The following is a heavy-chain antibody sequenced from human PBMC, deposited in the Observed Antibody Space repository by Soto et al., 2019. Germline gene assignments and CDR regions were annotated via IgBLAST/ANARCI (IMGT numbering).Heavy chain of an antibody. CDR1: GGSFSGYY. CDR3: ARARTVTTIMAGGKYYMDV. D-gene: IGHD4-17*01. J-gene: IGHJ6*03. Sequence: SETLSLTCAVYGGSFSGYYWSWIRQPPGKGLEWIGEINHSGSTNYNPSLKSRVTISVDTSKNQFSLKLSSVTAADTAVYYCARARTVTTIMAGGKYYMDVWGKGTTVTVSS. V-gene: IGHV4-34*01. CDR2: INHSGST.